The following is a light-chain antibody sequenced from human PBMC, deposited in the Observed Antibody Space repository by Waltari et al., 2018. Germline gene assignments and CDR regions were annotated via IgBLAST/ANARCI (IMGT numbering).Light chain of an antibody. Sequence: QSVLTQPPSVSGAPGQRVTISCTGSSSNIGAGYDVHWYQQLPGTAPKLLIYANRNRPSGVTDRISASKSGTSASLAIIGLQPEDEADYYCQSYDNSLSGRPWVFGGGTKLTVL. CDR1: SSNIGAGYD. J-gene: IGLJ3*02. V-gene: IGLV1-40*01. CDR2: ANR. CDR3: QSYDNSLSGRPWV.